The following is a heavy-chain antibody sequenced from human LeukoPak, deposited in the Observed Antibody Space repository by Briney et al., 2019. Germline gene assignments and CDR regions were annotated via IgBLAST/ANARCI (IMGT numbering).Heavy chain of an antibody. V-gene: IGHV4-34*01. J-gene: IGHJ4*02. Sequence: PSETLSLTCAVYGGSFSGYYWSWIRQPPGKGLEWIGEIYHSGSTNYNPSLKSRVTISVDKSKNQFSLKLSSVTAADTAVYYCAAESGPADYWGQGTLVTVSS. CDR1: GGSFSGYY. D-gene: IGHD7-27*01. CDR2: IYHSGST. CDR3: AAESGPADY.